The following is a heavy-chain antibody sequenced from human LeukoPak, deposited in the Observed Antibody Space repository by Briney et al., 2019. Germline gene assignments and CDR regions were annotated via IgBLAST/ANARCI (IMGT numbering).Heavy chain of an antibody. J-gene: IGHJ4*02. CDR3: ARGRYGDYLIDY. CDR2: ISSSSSTI. V-gene: IGHV3-48*02. CDR1: GFTFTSYS. Sequence: GGSLRLSCAASGFTFTSYSMNWVRQAPGKGLEWVSYISSSSSTIYYADSVKGRFTIARDNSRNSLYLQMNSLRDEDTAVYYCARGRYGDYLIDYWGQGTLVTVSS. D-gene: IGHD4-17*01.